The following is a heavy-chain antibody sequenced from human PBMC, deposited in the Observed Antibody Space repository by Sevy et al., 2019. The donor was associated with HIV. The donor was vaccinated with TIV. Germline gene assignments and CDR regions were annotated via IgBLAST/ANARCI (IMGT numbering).Heavy chain of an antibody. V-gene: IGHV7-4-1*02. Sequence: ASVKVSCRTSGYTFTTQVINWVRQAPGQGLEWMGWINTKTGNPTYAQGFTGRIVFSMETSVNTAYLQINNLKTADTAVYYCARSPYAESREDVGGFAYWGQGTLVTVSS. CDR1: GYTFTTQV. J-gene: IGHJ4*02. CDR3: ARSPYAESREDVGGFAY. CDR2: INTKTGNP. D-gene: IGHD3-16*01.